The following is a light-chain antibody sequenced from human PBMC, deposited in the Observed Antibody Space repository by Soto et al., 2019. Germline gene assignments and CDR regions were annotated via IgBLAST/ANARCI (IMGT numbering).Light chain of an antibody. V-gene: IGKV1-27*01. Sequence: DIQMTQSPASLSGSVGDRVTITCRASQAITNYLAWYQQKPGKVPRLLIYAASTLRSGVPPRFSGSGSGTDFTLTISSLQPEDVATYYCQKYDSVPLTFGGGTKVDI. CDR2: AAS. CDR1: QAITNY. CDR3: QKYDSVPLT. J-gene: IGKJ4*01.